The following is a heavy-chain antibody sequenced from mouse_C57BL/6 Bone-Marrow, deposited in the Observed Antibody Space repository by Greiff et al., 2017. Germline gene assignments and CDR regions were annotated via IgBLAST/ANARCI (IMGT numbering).Heavy chain of an antibody. V-gene: IGHV1-64*01. J-gene: IGHJ3*01. D-gene: IGHD6-1*01. CDR3: ASQCGGCWFAY. CDR1: GYTFTSYW. CDR2: IHPNSGST. Sequence: QVQLQQPGAELVKPGASVKLSCKASGYTFTSYWMHWVKQRPGQGLEWIGMIHPNSGSTNYNEKFKGKSTLTVDKSSSTAYMQLSSPSSEDSAVYYCASQCGGCWFAYWGQGTLVTVSA.